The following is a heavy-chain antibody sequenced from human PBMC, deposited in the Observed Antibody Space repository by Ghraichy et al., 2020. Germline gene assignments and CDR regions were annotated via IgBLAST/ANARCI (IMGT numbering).Heavy chain of an antibody. D-gene: IGHD3-10*01. CDR2: FSRSNTTM. J-gene: IGHJ4*02. CDR1: GFSFSTQD. Sequence: GGSLRLSCEASGFSFSTQDMNWVRQAPGRGLEWLASFSRSNTTMRYADSVKGRFTVSRDNAKRSMFLQMNSLRAEDTAIYYCAQELYYYDSCTHDNVWGRGTLVTVSS. CDR3: AQELYYYDSCTHDNV. V-gene: IGHV3-48*01.